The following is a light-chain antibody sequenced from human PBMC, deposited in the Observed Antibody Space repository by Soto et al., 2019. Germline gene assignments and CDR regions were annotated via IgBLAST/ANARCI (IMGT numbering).Light chain of an antibody. CDR1: QSIFSNY. CDR3: QQYGTSPRT. Sequence: EVMLTQSPGTQSLSPGERATLSSRASQSIFSNYLAWYQQKSGQAPRLLIYGASNRATGIPDRFSGSGSGTDFTLTISRLEPEDFAVYYCQQYGTSPRTFGQGTKVEFK. J-gene: IGKJ1*01. V-gene: IGKV3-20*01. CDR2: GAS.